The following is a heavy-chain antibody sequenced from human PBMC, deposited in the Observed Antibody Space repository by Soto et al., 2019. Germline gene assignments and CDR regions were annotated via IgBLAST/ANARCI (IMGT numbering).Heavy chain of an antibody. CDR3: ATDRPRGYSYDADAFDI. D-gene: IGHD5-18*01. CDR1: GYTLTELS. J-gene: IGHJ3*02. Sequence: VSCKVSGYTLTELSMHWVRQAPGKGLEWMGGFDPEDGETIYAQKFQGRVTMAEDTSTDTAYMELGSLRSEDTAVYYCATDRPRGYSYDADAFDIWGQGTMVTVSS. CDR2: FDPEDGET. V-gene: IGHV1-24*01.